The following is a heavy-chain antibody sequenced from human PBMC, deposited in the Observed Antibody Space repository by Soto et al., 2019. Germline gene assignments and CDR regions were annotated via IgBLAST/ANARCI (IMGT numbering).Heavy chain of an antibody. CDR2: IYSDGTT. CDR1: GGSISCYY. CDR3: SRVGCSNSKCYTRGMDV. Sequence: SETLSLTCPVSGGSISCYYWSWVRQPAGKGLEWVGRIYSDGTTNYSPSLKSRVTMSLDTSKDQFSLHLNSVTAADTAVYYCSRVGCSNSKCYTRGMDVWGQGTTVTVSS. D-gene: IGHD2-2*01. V-gene: IGHV4-4*07. J-gene: IGHJ6*02.